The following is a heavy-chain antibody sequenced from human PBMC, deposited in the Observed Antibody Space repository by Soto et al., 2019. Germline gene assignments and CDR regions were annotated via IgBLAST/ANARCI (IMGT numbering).Heavy chain of an antibody. J-gene: IGHJ6*02. V-gene: IGHV3-30*18. CDR1: GFTFSTYG. CDR2: ISYDGSNK. CDR3: AKPIVATTTYYSYGMDV. D-gene: IGHD5-12*01. Sequence: GGSLRLSCAASGFTFSTYGMYWVRQAPGKGLEWVTVISYDGSNKYYADSVKGRFTISRDNSKNTLYLRMDGLRAEDTAVYYCAKPIVATTTYYSYGMDVWGQGTTVTVSS.